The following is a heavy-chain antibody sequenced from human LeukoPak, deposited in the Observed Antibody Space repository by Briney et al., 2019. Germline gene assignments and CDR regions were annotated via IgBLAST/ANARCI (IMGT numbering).Heavy chain of an antibody. CDR2: INPSGGST. D-gene: IGHD1-26*01. Sequence: ASVKVSCKASGYTFTSYYMHWVRQAPGQGHERMGVINPSGGSTSYAQKFQGRVTMTRDTSTSTVYMELSSLRSEDTAVYYCARSVGATTWIDYWGQGTLVTVSS. V-gene: IGHV1-46*01. CDR3: ARSVGATTWIDY. CDR1: GYTFTSYY. J-gene: IGHJ4*02.